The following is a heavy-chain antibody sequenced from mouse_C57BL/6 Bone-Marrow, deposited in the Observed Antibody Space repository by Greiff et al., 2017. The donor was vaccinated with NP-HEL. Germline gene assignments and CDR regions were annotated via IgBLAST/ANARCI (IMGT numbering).Heavy chain of an antibody. CDR3: ARLGDLFITTVVAHWYCSV. CDR1: GYTFTSYW. J-gene: IGHJ1*03. V-gene: IGHV1-52*01. D-gene: IGHD1-1*01. CDR2: IDPSDSET. Sequence: QVQLKQPGAELVRPGSSVQLSCKASGYTFTSYWMHWVKQRPIQGLEWIGNIDPSDSETHYNQKFKDTATLTVDKSSSTAYMQLSSLTSEDSAVYYCARLGDLFITTVVAHWYCSVWGTGTTVTVSS.